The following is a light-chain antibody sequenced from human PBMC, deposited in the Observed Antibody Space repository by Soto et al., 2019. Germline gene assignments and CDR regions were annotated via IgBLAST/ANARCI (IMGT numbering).Light chain of an antibody. V-gene: IGKV3-11*01. Sequence: EIVLTQSPATLSLSPGKRATLSCRASQSISTYLAGYQQKPGQAHSLLISDASNRATGIPARFRGSGSGTDFTLSISSLGPEDFAVYYCQQRSNCLLTFGPGTKVEIK. CDR2: DAS. CDR3: QQRSNCLLT. J-gene: IGKJ3*01. CDR1: QSISTY.